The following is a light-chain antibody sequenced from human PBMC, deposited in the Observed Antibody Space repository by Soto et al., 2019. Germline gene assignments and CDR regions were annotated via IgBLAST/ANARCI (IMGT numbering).Light chain of an antibody. V-gene: IGKV3-15*01. J-gene: IGKJ3*01. Sequence: EKAMTQSPATLSVYPGERATLSCRASQSVSSNLAWYQQKPGQAPRLLIYGASTRATGIPARFSGSGSGTEFTLIISSLQSEDFAVYYCQQYNNWPPFTFGPGTKVDIK. CDR1: QSVSSN. CDR3: QQYNNWPPFT. CDR2: GAS.